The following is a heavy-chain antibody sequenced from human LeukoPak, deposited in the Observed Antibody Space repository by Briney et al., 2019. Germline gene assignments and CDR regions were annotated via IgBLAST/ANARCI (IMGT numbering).Heavy chain of an antibody. D-gene: IGHD2/OR15-2a*01. Sequence: GGSLRLSCAASGFTFSSYAMSWVRQAPGKGLEWVSAISGSGGSTYYADSVKGRFTISRDNSKNTLYLQMNSLRAEDTAVYYCSKDGDVIGAQGYFDPWGQGTLVTVSS. V-gene: IGHV3-23*01. CDR2: ISGSGGST. J-gene: IGHJ5*02. CDR1: GFTFSSYA. CDR3: SKDGDVIGAQGYFDP.